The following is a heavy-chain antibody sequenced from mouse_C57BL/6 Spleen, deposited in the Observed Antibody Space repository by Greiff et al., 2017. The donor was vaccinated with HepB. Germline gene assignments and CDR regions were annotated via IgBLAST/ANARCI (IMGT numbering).Heavy chain of an antibody. V-gene: IGHV3-6*01. Sequence: EVKLMESGPGLVKPSQSLSLTCSVTGYSITSGYYWNWIRQFPGNKLEWMGYISYDGSNNYNPSLKNRISITRDTSKNQVFLKLNSVTTEDTATYYCAREATDYWGQGTTLTVSS. J-gene: IGHJ2*01. D-gene: IGHD1-1*01. CDR3: AREATDY. CDR1: GYSITSGYY. CDR2: ISYDGSN.